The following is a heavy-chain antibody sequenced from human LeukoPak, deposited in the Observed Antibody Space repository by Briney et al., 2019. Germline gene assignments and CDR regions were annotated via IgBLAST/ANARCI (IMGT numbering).Heavy chain of an antibody. CDR2: IYYSGST. V-gene: IGHV4-31*03. CDR3: ARDDSSRTTVTT. J-gene: IGHJ5*02. CDR1: GGSISSGGYY. Sequence: TLSLTCTVSGGSISSGGYYWSWIRQHPGKGLEWIGYIYYSGSTYYNPSLKSRVTISVDTSKNPFSLKLSSVTAADTAVYYCARDDSSRTTVTTWGQGTLVTVSS. D-gene: IGHD4-17*01.